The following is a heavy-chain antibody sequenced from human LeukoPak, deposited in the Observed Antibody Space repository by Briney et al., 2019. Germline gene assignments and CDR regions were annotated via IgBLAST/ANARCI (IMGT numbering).Heavy chain of an antibody. J-gene: IGHJ5*02. V-gene: IGHV1-18*01. CDR1: GYTFTSYG. CDR2: IGAYNGNT. D-gene: IGHD3-22*01. Sequence: ASVKVSCKASGYTFTSYGISWVRQAPGQGLEWMGWIGAYNGNTNYAQKLQGRVTMTTDTSTSTAYMELRSLRSDDTAVYYCARDKKVITSKVWFDPWGQGTLVTVSS. CDR3: ARDKKVITSKVWFDP.